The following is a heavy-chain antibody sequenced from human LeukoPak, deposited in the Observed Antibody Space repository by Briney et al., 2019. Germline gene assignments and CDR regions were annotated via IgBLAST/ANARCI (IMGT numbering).Heavy chain of an antibody. D-gene: IGHD3-16*01. CDR1: GYSFTSYW. CDR3: ARLGGYEGPYRELHY. J-gene: IGHJ4*02. V-gene: IGHV5-51*01. Sequence: GESLKISCKGSGYSFTSYWIGWVRQMPGKGLEWMGIIYPGDSDTRYSPSFQGQVTISADKSISTAYLQWSSLKASDTAMYYCARLGGYEGPYRELHYWGQGTLVTVSS. CDR2: IYPGDSDT.